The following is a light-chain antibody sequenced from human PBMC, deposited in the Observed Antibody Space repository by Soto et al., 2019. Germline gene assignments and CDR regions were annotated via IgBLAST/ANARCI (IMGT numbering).Light chain of an antibody. V-gene: IGKV1-5*03. CDR1: QSIVGW. CDR3: QQYKTSPWT. J-gene: IGKJ1*01. CDR2: KTS. Sequence: DIHMTQSPSALSASVGDRVTITCRASQSIVGWLAWYQQKPGKDPKLLIYKTSSLESGVPSRFSGGGSGTEFTLSISSLQPDDFATYYCQQYKTSPWTFGQGTKVEI.